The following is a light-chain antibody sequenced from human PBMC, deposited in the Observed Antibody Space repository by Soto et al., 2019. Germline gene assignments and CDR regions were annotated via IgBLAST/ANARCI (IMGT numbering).Light chain of an antibody. CDR3: SSHTSGSTRV. V-gene: IGLV2-14*01. J-gene: IGLJ1*01. CDR1: SSDVGGYDY. Sequence: QSVLTQPASVSGSPGQSIAISCTGTSSDVGGYDYVSWYQQHPDKAPKLMIYEVTKRPSGVSNRFSGSKSGNTASLTISGLQPEDESYYYCSSHTSGSTRVFGSGTKVTVL. CDR2: EVT.